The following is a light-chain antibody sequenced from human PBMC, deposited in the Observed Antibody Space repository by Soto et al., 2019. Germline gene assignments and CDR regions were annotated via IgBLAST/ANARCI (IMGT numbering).Light chain of an antibody. V-gene: IGKV3-15*01. J-gene: IGKJ1*01. CDR3: QQYNNWPPWT. CDR2: GAS. Sequence: EIGRTQSPASRSGSPWGRATLSCRASQSVSSNVAWYQQIPGQTPRLLIYGASTRATGVPVRFSGSASGTEFTLTISGLQSEDFAVYYCQQYNNWPPWTFGQGTKVDIK. CDR1: QSVSSN.